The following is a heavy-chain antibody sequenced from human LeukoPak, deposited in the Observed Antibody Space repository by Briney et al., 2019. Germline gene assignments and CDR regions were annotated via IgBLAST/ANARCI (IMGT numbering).Heavy chain of an antibody. J-gene: IGHJ4*02. D-gene: IGHD6-19*01. CDR1: GDSVSSKSAT. V-gene: IGHV6-1*01. CDR3: ARDPRYSSGWSFDS. Sequence: SQTLSLTCAISGDSVSSKSATWNWIRQAPSRGLEWLGRTYFRSKWYNDSAVSVKSRITINPDTSKNQFSLHLHSVTPEDTAVYYCARDPRYSSGWSFDSWGQGTLVTVSS. CDR2: TYFRSKWYN.